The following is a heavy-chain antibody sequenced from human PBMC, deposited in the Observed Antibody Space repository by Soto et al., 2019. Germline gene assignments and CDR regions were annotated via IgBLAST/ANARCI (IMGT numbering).Heavy chain of an antibody. CDR3: AKDGWMSTIRGDAFSI. CDR1: GFTFSNYG. V-gene: IGHV3-30*18. Sequence: QVQLVESGGAVVQPGRSLRLSCVASGFTFSNYGMHWVRQAPGKGLEWVAFVSYRGTNKYHADSVKGRFTISRDDSRNTVYLQMYSLRAEDTAVYFCAKDGWMSTIRGDAFSIWGQGTGVTVSS. D-gene: IGHD1-1*01. J-gene: IGHJ3*02. CDR2: VSYRGTNK.